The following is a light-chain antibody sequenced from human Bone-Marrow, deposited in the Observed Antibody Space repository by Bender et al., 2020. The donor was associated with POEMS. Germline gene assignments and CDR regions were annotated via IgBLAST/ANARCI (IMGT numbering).Light chain of an antibody. CDR2: EVT. CDR1: SSDVGGYDY. Sequence: QSALTQPPSASGSPGQSVTISCTGTSSDVGGYDYVSWYQQHPGKAPKLIIYEVTERPSGVPDRFSGSKSGNTASLTVSGLQAEDEAHYYCGSYAGSNTVIFGGGTKLTVL. J-gene: IGLJ2*01. V-gene: IGLV2-8*01. CDR3: GSYAGSNTVI.